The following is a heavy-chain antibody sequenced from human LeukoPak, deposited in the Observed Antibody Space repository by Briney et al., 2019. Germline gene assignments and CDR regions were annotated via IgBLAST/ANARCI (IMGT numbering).Heavy chain of an antibody. CDR2: ISSSSTYL. CDR1: GFTFSSYS. Sequence: GGSLRLSCAASGFTFSSYSMNWVRQAPGKGLDWVSFISSSSTYLYYADSVKGRFTISRDNAKNSLYLQMNSLRAEDTAVYYCARDLSSSSTAYFQHWGQGTLVTVSS. CDR3: ARDLSSSSTAYFQH. V-gene: IGHV3-21*01. D-gene: IGHD6-6*01. J-gene: IGHJ1*01.